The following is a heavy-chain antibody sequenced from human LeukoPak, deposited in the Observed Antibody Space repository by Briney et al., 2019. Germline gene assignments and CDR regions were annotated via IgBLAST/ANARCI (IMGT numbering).Heavy chain of an antibody. CDR1: GFTFSSYE. CDR2: IYYTGNT. D-gene: IGHD3/OR15-3a*01. J-gene: IGHJ4*02. Sequence: GSLRLSCAASGFTFSSYEMNWVRQPPGKGLEWIGSIYYTGNTYYNASLKSRVTISIDTSKNQFSLKLTSVTAADTAVYYCAKQTGSGLFILPGGQGTLVTVSS. CDR3: AKQTGSGLFILP. V-gene: IGHV4-59*05.